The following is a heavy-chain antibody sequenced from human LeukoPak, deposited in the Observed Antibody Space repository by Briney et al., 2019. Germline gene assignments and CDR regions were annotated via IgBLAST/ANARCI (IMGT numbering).Heavy chain of an antibody. CDR3: AKSMYTGSYYGLLDY. V-gene: IGHV4-30-2*01. CDR2: IYHSGST. D-gene: IGHD1-26*01. CDR1: GGSISSGGYY. J-gene: IGHJ4*02. Sequence: SETLSLTCTVSGGSISSGGYYWSWIRQPPGKGLEWIGYIYHSGSTYYNPSLKSRVTISVDRSKNQFSLKLSSVTAADTAVYYCAKSMYTGSYYGLLDYWGQGTLVTVSS.